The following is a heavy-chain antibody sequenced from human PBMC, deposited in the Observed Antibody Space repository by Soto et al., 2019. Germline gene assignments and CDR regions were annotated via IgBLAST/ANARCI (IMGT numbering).Heavy chain of an antibody. V-gene: IGHV1-8*01. J-gene: IGHJ4*02. CDR1: GYTFNTYD. Sequence: ASVKVSCKASGYTFNTYDINWVRQATGQGLEWMGWMNPNSGNTGYAQKFQGRVTMTRNTSISTAYMELNSLRAEDTAVYYCARVIIVRRGYFDFWGQGTLVTVSS. CDR3: ARVIIVRRGYFDF. CDR2: MNPNSGNT. D-gene: IGHD2-2*01.